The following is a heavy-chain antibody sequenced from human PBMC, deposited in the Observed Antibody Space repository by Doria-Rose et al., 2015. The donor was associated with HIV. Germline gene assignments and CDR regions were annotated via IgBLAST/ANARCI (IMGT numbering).Heavy chain of an antibody. CDR1: GVSHSSPGMG. D-gene: IGHD6-13*01. V-gene: IGHV2-26*01. J-gene: IGHJ4*02. CDR2: IFSDDEG. Sequence: QITLKESGPVLVKPTETLTLTCTVSGVSHSSPGMGVCWIRQPPGEALEWLANIFSDDEGAYKTSLKSRLTISRGTSKSQLVLTMTDMDPVDTATYYCARIKSSRWYHKYYFDFWGQGTLVIVSA. CDR3: ARIKSSRWYHKYYFDF.